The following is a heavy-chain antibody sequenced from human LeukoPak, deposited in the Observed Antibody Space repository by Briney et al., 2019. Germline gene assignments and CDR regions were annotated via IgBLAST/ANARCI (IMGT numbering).Heavy chain of an antibody. CDR3: ARSPHILTGENFDY. J-gene: IGHJ4*02. V-gene: IGHV1-2*02. Sequence: GASVKVSCKASGYTFTVYYIHWVRQAPGQGLEWMGWINLNSGGTNYAQKFQDRVTMTRDTSITTAYMELSRLRFDDTALYYCARSPHILTGENFDYWGQGTLVTVSS. CDR2: INLNSGGT. CDR1: GYTFTVYY. D-gene: IGHD3-9*01.